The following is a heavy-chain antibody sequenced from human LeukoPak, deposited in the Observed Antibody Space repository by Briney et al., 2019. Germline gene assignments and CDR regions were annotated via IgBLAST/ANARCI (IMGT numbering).Heavy chain of an antibody. D-gene: IGHD6-19*01. J-gene: IGHJ4*02. CDR2: ISSSSSSI. CDR1: GFTFSGHS. V-gene: IGHV3-21*06. CDR3: ARGPDSSGWYYFDY. Sequence: GGSPRLSCAGSGFTFSGHSMNWVRQAPGKGLEWVSFISSSSSSIYYADAVKGRFTISRDNANNSLYLQMNSLRAEDTAVYYCARGPDSSGWYYFDYWGQGSLVTVSS.